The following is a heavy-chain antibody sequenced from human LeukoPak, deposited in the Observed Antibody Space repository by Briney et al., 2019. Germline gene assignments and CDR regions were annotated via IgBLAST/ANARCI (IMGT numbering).Heavy chain of an antibody. CDR2: ISGSGGST. V-gene: IGHV3-23*01. CDR1: GFTFSSYA. Sequence: GGTLRLSCAASGFTFSSYAMSWVRQAPGKGLEWVSAISGSGGSTYYADSVKGRFTISRDNSKNTLYLQMNSLRAEDTAVYYCAKMAVTTSFPVGWFDPWGQGTLVTVSS. CDR3: AKMAVTTSFPVGWFDP. D-gene: IGHD4-17*01. J-gene: IGHJ5*02.